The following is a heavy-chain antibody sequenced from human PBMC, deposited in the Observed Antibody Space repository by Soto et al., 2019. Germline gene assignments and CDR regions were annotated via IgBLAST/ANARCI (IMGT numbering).Heavy chain of an antibody. D-gene: IGHD3-10*01. Sequence: EVQLVESGGDLVQPGRSLRLSCAASGFTYDSYGMHWVRQVAGKGLEWVSGITSHSGSIGYADSVKGRFTISRDNAKSSLYLQMNSLRVEDTAFYYCAKDRWSLLGVITDWGQGTLVTVSS. J-gene: IGHJ1*01. CDR1: GFTYDSYG. CDR3: AKDRWSLLGVITD. V-gene: IGHV3-9*01. CDR2: ITSHSGSI.